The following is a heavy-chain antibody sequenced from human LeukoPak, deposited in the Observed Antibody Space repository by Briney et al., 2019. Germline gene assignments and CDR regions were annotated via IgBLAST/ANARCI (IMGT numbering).Heavy chain of an antibody. V-gene: IGHV3-30*18. CDR1: GFTFSSYE. D-gene: IGHD6-13*01. J-gene: IGHJ4*02. Sequence: PGGSLRLSCAASGFTFSSYEMNWVRQAPGKGLEWVAVISYNGNDYHYADSVKGRFTISRDNSKNTLYLQMNSLRTEDTAFYYCAKDSQHLAIYYFDYWGQGTLVTVSS. CDR2: ISYNGNDY. CDR3: AKDSQHLAIYYFDY.